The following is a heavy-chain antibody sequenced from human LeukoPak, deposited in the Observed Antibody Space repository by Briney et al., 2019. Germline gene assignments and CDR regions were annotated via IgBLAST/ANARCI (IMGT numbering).Heavy chain of an antibody. J-gene: IGHJ3*02. CDR1: GYSFTTFA. CDR2: THADSGNT. CDR3: TIGLAGDWDAFDI. Sequence: ASVKVSCKTSGYSFTTFAVYWVRQAPGQRLELMGWTHADSGNTKYSQKLQGRVAIARDTSASTIYMELTSLRIEDTAVYFCTIGLAGDWDAFDIWGLGTMVTVSS. D-gene: IGHD6-19*01. V-gene: IGHV1-3*01.